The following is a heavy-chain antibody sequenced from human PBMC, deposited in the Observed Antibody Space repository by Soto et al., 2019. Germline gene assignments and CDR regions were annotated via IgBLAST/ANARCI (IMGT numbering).Heavy chain of an antibody. CDR2: INPSGGST. CDR1: GYTFTSYY. J-gene: IGHJ4*02. Sequence: ASVKVSCKASGYTFTSYYMHWVRQAPGQGLEWMGIINPSGGSTSYAQKFQGRVTMTRDTSTSTVYMELSSLRSEDTAVYYCARGSDYYDSSGYYFHNHFDYWGQGTLVTVSS. D-gene: IGHD3-22*01. V-gene: IGHV1-46*01. CDR3: ARGSDYYDSSGYYFHNHFDY.